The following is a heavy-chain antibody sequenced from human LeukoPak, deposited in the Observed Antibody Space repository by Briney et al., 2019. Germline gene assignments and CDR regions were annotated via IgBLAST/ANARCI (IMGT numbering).Heavy chain of an antibody. J-gene: IGHJ6*03. V-gene: IGHV3-20*04. D-gene: IGHD3-10*01. Sequence: GGSLRLSCAASGFTFDDYGLSWVRQAPGKGLEWVSGINWSGGSTGYADSVKGRFTISRDNAKNSLFLQMDSLRVEDTAVYYCVREGSGSTHYMDVWGKGTTVTVSS. CDR3: VREGSGSTHYMDV. CDR2: INWSGGST. CDR1: GFTFDDYG.